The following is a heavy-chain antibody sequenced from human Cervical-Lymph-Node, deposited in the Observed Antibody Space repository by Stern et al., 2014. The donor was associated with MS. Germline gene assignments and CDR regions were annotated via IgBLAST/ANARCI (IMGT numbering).Heavy chain of an antibody. J-gene: IGHJ4*02. CDR3: ASGVIAVAGTPGNDY. D-gene: IGHD6-19*01. CDR2: ISSSSSYI. CDR1: GFTFSSYS. Sequence: EVQLVESGGGLVKPGGSLRLSCAASGFTFSSYSMNWVRQAPGKGLGWVSSISSSSSYIYYADSVKGRFTISRDNAKNSLYLQMNSLRAEDTAVYYCASGVIAVAGTPGNDYWGQGTLVTVSS. V-gene: IGHV3-21*01.